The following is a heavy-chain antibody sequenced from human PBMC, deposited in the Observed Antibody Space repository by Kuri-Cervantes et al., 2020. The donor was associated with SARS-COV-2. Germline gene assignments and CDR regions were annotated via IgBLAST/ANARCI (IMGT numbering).Heavy chain of an antibody. D-gene: IGHD4-11*01. J-gene: IGHJ6*02. V-gene: IGHV3-30*03. CDR1: GFTFSSYG. CDR2: ISYDGSNK. CDR3: ARAPHDYSNYKYYYGMDV. Sequence: GESLKISCAASGFTFSSYGMHWVRQAPGKGLEWVAVISYDGSNKYYADSVKGRFTITRDNTKNSLYLQMNSLRAEDTAVYYCARAPHDYSNYKYYYGMDVWAKGPRSPSP.